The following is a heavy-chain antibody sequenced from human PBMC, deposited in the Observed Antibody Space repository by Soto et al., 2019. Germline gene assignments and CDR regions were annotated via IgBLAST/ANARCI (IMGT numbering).Heavy chain of an antibody. Sequence: EVQLVESGGGLVQPGGSLRLSCAASGFTFSRYWMSWVRQAPGKGLQWVANIKRDGSEKNYVDSVKGRFTISRDNAKNSVYLQMNGLRVEDTAVYYCAKEGVTVGTSYLDNWGQGTLVTVSS. J-gene: IGHJ4*02. D-gene: IGHD1-26*01. CDR1: GFTFSRYW. CDR3: AKEGVTVGTSYLDN. CDR2: IKRDGSEK. V-gene: IGHV3-7*01.